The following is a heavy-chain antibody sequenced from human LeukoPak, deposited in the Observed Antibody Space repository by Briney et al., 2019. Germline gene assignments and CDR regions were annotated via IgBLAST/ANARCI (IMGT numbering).Heavy chain of an antibody. J-gene: IGHJ4*02. D-gene: IGHD4-17*01. CDR3: ARDWVTTVTTFGTD. CDR1: GYTFTSYD. CDR2: IIPILGIA. Sequence: ASVKVSCKASGYTFTSYDINWVRQATGQGLEWMGRIIPILGIANYAQKFQGRVTITADKSTSTAYMELSSLRSEDTAVYYCARDWVTTVTTFGTDWGQGTLVTVSS. V-gene: IGHV1-69*04.